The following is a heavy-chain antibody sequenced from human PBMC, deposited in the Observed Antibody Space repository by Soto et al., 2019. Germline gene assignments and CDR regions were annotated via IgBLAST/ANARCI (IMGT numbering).Heavy chain of an antibody. CDR2: INHSGST. J-gene: IGHJ4*02. V-gene: IGHV4-34*01. Sequence: PSETLSLTCAVYGGSLSGYYWSWIRQPPGKGLEWIGEINHSGSTNYNPSLKSRVTISVDTSKNQFSLKLSSVTAADTAVYYCARASTRGIFGLDYWGQGTLVTVSS. D-gene: IGHD3-3*01. CDR3: ARASTRGIFGLDY. CDR1: GGSLSGYY.